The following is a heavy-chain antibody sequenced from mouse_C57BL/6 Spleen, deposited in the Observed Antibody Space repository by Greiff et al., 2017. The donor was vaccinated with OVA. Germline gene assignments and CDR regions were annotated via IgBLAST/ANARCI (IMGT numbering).Heavy chain of an antibody. J-gene: IGHJ4*01. V-gene: IGHV1-52*01. CDR1: GYTFTSYW. Sequence: QVQLQQPGAELVRPGSSVKLSCKASGYTFTSYWMHWVKQRPIQGLEWIGNIDPSDSDTHYNQKFKDKATLTVDKSSSTAYMQLSSLTSEDSAVYYCARSRYYDYAMDYWGQGTSVTVSA. D-gene: IGHD2-4*01. CDR2: IDPSDSDT. CDR3: ARSRYYDYAMDY.